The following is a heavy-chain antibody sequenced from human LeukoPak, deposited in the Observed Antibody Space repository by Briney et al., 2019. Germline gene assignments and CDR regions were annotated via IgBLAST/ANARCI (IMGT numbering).Heavy chain of an antibody. D-gene: IGHD6-19*01. CDR1: GGTFSRYA. J-gene: IGHJ4*02. V-gene: IGHV1-69*05. CDR2: IIPIFGTA. Sequence: SVKVSCKASGGTFSRYAISWVRQAPGQGLEWMGGIIPIFGTANYAQKFQGRVTITTDESTSTAYMELSSLRSEDTAVYYCARVLPVAGTKILDYWGQGTLVTVSS. CDR3: ARVLPVAGTKILDY.